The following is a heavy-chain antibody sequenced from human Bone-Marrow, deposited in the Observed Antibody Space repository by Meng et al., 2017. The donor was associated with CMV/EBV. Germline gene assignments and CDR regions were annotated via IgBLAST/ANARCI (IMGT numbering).Heavy chain of an antibody. CDR2: IIPIFGTA. D-gene: IGHD6-6*01. J-gene: IGHJ6*02. V-gene: IGHV1-69*05. Sequence: SVKVSCKASGGTFSSYAISWVRQAPGQGLEWMGGIIPIFGTANYAQKFQGRVTITTDESTSTAYMELSSLRSEDTAVYYCARSLIQVPAPRPEYSSSSLSLYYYYGMDVWGQGTTVTV. CDR1: GGTFSSYA. CDR3: ARSLIQVPAPRPEYSSSSLSLYYYYGMDV.